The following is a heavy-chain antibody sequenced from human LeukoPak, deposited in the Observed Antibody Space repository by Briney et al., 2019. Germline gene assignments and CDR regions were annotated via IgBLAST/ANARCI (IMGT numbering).Heavy chain of an antibody. J-gene: IGHJ5*02. D-gene: IGHD6-6*01. CDR3: ARTKGSGPYSSSYNWFDP. CDR2: ISAYNGNT. V-gene: IGHV1-18*01. Sequence: ASVKVSCKASGYTFTSYGISWVRQAPGQGLEWMGWISAYNGNTNYAQKLQGRVTMATDTSTSTAYMELRSLRSDDTAVYYCARTKGSGPYSSSYNWFDPWGLGTLVTVSS. CDR1: GYTFTSYG.